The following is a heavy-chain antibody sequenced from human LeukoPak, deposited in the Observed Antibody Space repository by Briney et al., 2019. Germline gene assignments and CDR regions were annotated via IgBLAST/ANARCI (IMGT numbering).Heavy chain of an antibody. CDR1: GFTFSSYG. CDR3: TKDSRRRKAYYYDSSALYFFDY. CDR2: IRYDGSNK. V-gene: IGHV3-30*02. J-gene: IGHJ4*02. Sequence: GGSLRLSCAASGFTFSSYGMHWVRQAPGKGLEWVTFIRYDGSNKYYADSVKGRFTISRDNSKNTLYLQMNSLRAEDTAVYYCTKDSRRRKAYYYDSSALYFFDYWGQGTLVTVSS. D-gene: IGHD3-22*01.